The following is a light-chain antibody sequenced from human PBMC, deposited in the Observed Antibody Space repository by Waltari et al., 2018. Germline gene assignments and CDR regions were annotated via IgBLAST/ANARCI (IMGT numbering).Light chain of an antibody. CDR1: QSISSW. Sequence: DIQMTQSPSTLSASLGASVTITCRASQSISSWLAWYQQKPGKAPKLLIYKASILESGVPSRFSGSGSGTEFTLTVSSLQPDDFVTYYCQQYNSDPTFGQGTKVEIK. V-gene: IGKV1-5*03. CDR2: KAS. CDR3: QQYNSDPT. J-gene: IGKJ1*01.